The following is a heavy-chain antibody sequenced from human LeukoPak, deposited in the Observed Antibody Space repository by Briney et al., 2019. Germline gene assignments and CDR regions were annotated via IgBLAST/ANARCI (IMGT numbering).Heavy chain of an antibody. CDR1: GGSISSYY. V-gene: IGHV4-4*09. CDR2: IYTSGST. J-gene: IGHJ4*02. CDR3: ARHGPYGSGPFDY. Sequence: SETLSLTCTVSGGSISSYYWSWIRQPPGKGLEWIGYIYTSGSTNYNPSIKSRVTISVDTSKNQFSLKLSSVTAADTAVYYCARHGPYGSGPFDYWGQGTLVTVSS. D-gene: IGHD3-10*01.